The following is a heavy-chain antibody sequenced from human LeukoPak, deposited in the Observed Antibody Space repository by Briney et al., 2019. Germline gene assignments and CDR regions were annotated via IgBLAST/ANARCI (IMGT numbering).Heavy chain of an antibody. V-gene: IGHV4-34*01. D-gene: IGHD2/OR15-2a*01. CDR1: GGSFSGYY. CDR2: VNHSGST. Sequence: SETLSLTCTVYGGSFSGYYWSWIRQPPGKGLEWIGEVNHSGSTNYNPSLKSRVTISVDTSKNQFSLKLSSVTAADTAVYYCAGHHPRNTVDFWGQGTLVTVSS. CDR3: AGHHPRNTVDF. J-gene: IGHJ4*02.